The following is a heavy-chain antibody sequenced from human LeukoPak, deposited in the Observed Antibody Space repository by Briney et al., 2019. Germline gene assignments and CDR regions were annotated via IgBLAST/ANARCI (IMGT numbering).Heavy chain of an antibody. CDR3: VRAYHPGGWFDP. CDR2: IYSGGST. CDR1: GFTVSSNY. J-gene: IGHJ5*02. Sequence: GGSLRLSCAASGFTVSSNYMSWVRQAPGKGLEWVSVIYSGGSTYYADSVKGRFTISRDNSKNTLYLQMNSLRAEDTAVYYCVRAYHPGGWFDPWGQGTLVTVSS. V-gene: IGHV3-66*01. D-gene: IGHD2-21*01.